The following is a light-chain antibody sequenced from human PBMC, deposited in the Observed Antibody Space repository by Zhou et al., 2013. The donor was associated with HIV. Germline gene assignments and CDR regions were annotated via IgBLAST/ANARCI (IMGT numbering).Light chain of an antibody. V-gene: IGKV3-15*01. J-gene: IGKJ1*01. CDR2: GAS. Sequence: EIVVTQSPVTLSVSPGEGATLSCRASRSVSRNLAWYQQKPGQAPRLLIYGASTRATGIPTRFSASGSGTEFTLTISSLQSEDSAVYYCHQYDNWPPGEGTFGQGTKVEIK. CDR3: HQYDNWPPGEGT. CDR1: RSVSRN.